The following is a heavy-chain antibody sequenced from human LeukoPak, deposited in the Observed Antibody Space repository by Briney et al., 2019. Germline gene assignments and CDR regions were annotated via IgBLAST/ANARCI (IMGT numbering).Heavy chain of an antibody. CDR2: IYSGGST. Sequence: GGSLRLSCAASGFTVSSNYMSWVRQAPGKGLEWVSVIYSGGSTYYADSVKGRFTISRDNSKNTLYLQMNSLRAEDTAVYYCAKVLRGYSYGPRGNWGQGTLVTVSS. J-gene: IGHJ4*02. V-gene: IGHV3-53*01. D-gene: IGHD5-18*01. CDR1: GFTVSSNY. CDR3: AKVLRGYSYGPRGN.